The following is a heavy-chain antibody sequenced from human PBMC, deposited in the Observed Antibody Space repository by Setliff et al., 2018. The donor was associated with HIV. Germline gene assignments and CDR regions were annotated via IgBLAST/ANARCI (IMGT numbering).Heavy chain of an antibody. Sequence: SETLSLTCAVYGGSFSGYYWSWIRQPPGKGLEWIGEINHSGSTNYNPSLKSRVTISVDTSKNQFSLKLSSVTAADTAVYYCSIAAIDDAFDIWGQGTTVTVSS. CDR2: INHSGST. V-gene: IGHV4-34*01. CDR3: SIAAIDDAFDI. CDR1: GGSFSGYY. D-gene: IGHD6-13*01. J-gene: IGHJ3*02.